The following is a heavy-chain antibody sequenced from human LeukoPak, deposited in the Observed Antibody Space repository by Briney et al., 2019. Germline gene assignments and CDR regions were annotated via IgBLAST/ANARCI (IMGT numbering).Heavy chain of an antibody. V-gene: IGHV3-30*18. CDR1: GFTFNTYG. CDR2: ISSDGNNK. D-gene: IGHD5-18*01. J-gene: IGHJ4*02. CDR3: AKGNVDTAMD. Sequence: PGGSLRLSCVASGFTFNTYGIHWVRQAPGKGLEWVAGISSDGNNKDYSDSVKGRFTISRDNSKNTLYLQMNSLRAEDTAVYYCAKGNVDTAMDWGQGTLVTVSS.